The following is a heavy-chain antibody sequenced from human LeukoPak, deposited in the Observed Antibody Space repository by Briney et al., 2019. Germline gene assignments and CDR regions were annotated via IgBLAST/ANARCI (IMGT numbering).Heavy chain of an antibody. V-gene: IGHV3-30-3*01. CDR3: AGGTMVRGPPLL. J-gene: IGHJ4*02. CDR1: GFTFSSSA. CDR2: ISYDGSNK. D-gene: IGHD3-10*01. Sequence: PGRSLRLSCAASGFTFSSSAMHWVRQAPGKGLEWVAVISYDGSNKYYADSVKGRFTISRDNSKNTLYLQMNSLRAEDTAVYYCAGGTMVRGPPLLWGQGTLVTVSS.